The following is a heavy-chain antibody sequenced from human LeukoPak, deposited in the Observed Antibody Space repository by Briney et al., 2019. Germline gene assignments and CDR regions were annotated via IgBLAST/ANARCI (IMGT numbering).Heavy chain of an antibody. J-gene: IGHJ4*02. Sequence: GGSLRLSCAASGFTFSNAWMSWVRQAPGKGLEWVGRIKSKTDGGTTDYAAPVKGRFTISRDDSKNTLYLQMNSLKTEDTAVYYCTTDLWFGEFSLDYWGQGTLVTVSS. CDR3: TTDLWFGEFSLDY. CDR2: IKSKTDGGTT. CDR1: GFTFSNAW. D-gene: IGHD3-10*01. V-gene: IGHV3-15*01.